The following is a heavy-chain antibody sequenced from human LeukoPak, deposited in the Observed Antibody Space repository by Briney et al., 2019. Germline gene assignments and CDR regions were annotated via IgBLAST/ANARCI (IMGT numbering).Heavy chain of an antibody. Sequence: ASVKVSCKASGYTLTDYYIHWVRQAPGQGLEWMGWINAKSGGTNFAQNFQGRVTMTRDTSITTAYMELTSLRSDDTAVYYCAGADWAAGVAFDYWGRGTLVTVSS. CDR1: GYTLTDYY. D-gene: IGHD3-9*01. CDR3: AGADWAAGVAFDY. J-gene: IGHJ4*02. V-gene: IGHV1-2*02. CDR2: INAKSGGT.